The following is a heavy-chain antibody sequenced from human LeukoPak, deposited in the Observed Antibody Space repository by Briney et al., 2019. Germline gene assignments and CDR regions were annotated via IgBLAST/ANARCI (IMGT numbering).Heavy chain of an antibody. Sequence: SETLSLTCAVYGGSFSGYYWSWIRQPPGKGLEWIGEINHSGSTNYNPSLKSRATISVDTSKNQFSLKLSSVTAADTAVYYCASGIFYGGIREYYFDYWGQGTLVTVSS. CDR3: ASGIFYGGIREYYFDY. J-gene: IGHJ4*02. V-gene: IGHV4-34*01. CDR1: GGSFSGYY. CDR2: INHSGST. D-gene: IGHD4-23*01.